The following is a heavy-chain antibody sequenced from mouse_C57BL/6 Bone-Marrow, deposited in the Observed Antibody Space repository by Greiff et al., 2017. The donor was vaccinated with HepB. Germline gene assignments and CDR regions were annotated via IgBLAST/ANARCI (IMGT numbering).Heavy chain of an antibody. CDR1: GYTFTDYN. D-gene: IGHD1-1*01. V-gene: IGHV1-22*01. CDR2: INPNNGGT. Sequence: VQLQQSGPELVKPGASVKMSCKASGYTFTDYNMHWVKQSHGKSLEWIGYINPNNGGTSYNQKFKGKATLTVNKSSSTAYMELRSLTSEDSAVYYCECSSYWYFDVWGTGTTVTVSS. CDR3: ECSSYWYFDV. J-gene: IGHJ1*03.